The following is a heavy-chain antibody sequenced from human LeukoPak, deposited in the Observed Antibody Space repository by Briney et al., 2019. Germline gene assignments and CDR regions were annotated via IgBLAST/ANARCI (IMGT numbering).Heavy chain of an antibody. V-gene: IGHV4-31*03. CDR1: GGSISSGGYY. J-gene: IGHJ4*01. CDR3: ARAPTTVVTPSYFDY. CDR2: ITNSGST. D-gene: IGHD4-23*01. Sequence: SETLSLTCTVPGGSISSGGYYWSWIRQHPGKGLEWLGYITNSGSTYYNPSLKSRVTISVDTSKNQFSLKLSSVSAADTAVYYCARAPTTVVTPSYFDYWGQGALVTVSS.